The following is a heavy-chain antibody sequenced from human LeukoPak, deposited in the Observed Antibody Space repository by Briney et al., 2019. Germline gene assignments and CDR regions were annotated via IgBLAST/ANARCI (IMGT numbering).Heavy chain of an antibody. V-gene: IGHV1-3*01. CDR3: ARGLSDSFDY. CDR1: KYTFTTYA. J-gene: IGHJ4*02. Sequence: GASVKVSCKASKYTFTTYAMHWVRQAPGQSLEWMGWINAGNGNTKYSQKSQGRVTITRDTSANTAYMELSSLRSEDTAVYYCARGLSDSFDYWGQGTLVTVSS. D-gene: IGHD1-26*01. CDR2: INAGNGNT.